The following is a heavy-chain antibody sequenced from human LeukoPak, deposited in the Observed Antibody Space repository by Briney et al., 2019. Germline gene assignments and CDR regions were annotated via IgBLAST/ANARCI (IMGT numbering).Heavy chain of an antibody. V-gene: IGHV4-39*01. J-gene: IGHJ3*02. CDR2: IYYTGPT. CDR3: ARHLGKAFDI. CDR1: GVSISTSRYY. Sequence: SETLSLTCTVSGVSISTSRYYWGWIRQPPGKGLEWIGNIYYTGPTYYNASLESRVTILLDTSKNQFFLKLNSVTAADTAMYYCARHLGKAFDIWGQGTMVTVSS.